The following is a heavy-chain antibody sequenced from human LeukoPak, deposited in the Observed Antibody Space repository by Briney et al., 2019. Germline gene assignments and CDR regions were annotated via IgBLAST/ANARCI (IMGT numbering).Heavy chain of an antibody. CDR3: AKVQDGSFWYEYFQH. CDR2: IYSGGST. Sequence: PGGSLRLSCAASGFTVSSKYMSWVRQAPGKGLEWVSVIYSGGSTYYADSVKGRFTISRDNAKNSLFLQMNSLRAEDTAIYYCAKVQDGSFWYEYFQHWGQGTLVTVSS. V-gene: IGHV3-66*01. D-gene: IGHD6-19*01. J-gene: IGHJ1*01. CDR1: GFTVSSKY.